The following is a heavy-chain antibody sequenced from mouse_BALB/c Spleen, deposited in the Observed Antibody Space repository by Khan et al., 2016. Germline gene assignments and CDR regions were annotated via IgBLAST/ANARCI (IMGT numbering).Heavy chain of an antibody. CDR3: ARDSSGYWYFDV. V-gene: IGHV9-2-1*01. J-gene: IGHJ1*01. D-gene: IGHD3-2*01. CDR2: INTETGEP. CDR1: GYTFTDYS. Sequence: QIQLVQSGPELKKPGETVKISCKASGYTFTDYSMHWVKQAPGKGLKWMGWINTETGEPTYADDFKGRFAFSLETSASTAYLQINNLKNEDTATYFCARDSSGYWYFDVWGAGTTVTVSS.